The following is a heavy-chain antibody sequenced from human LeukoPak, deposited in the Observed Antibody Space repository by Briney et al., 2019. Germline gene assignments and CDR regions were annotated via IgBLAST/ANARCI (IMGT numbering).Heavy chain of an antibody. Sequence: ASVKVSCKASGYTFTGYYMHWVRQAPGQGLEWMGWINPNSGGTNYAQKFQGRVTMTRDTSISTAYMELSRLRSDDTAVYYCATAKRWLHNAFDYWGQGTLVTVSS. V-gene: IGHV1-2*02. J-gene: IGHJ4*02. CDR2: INPNSGGT. CDR1: GYTFTGYY. CDR3: ATAKRWLHNAFDY. D-gene: IGHD5-24*01.